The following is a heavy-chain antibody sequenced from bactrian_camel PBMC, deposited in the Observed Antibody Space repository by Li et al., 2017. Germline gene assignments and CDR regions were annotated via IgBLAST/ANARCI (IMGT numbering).Heavy chain of an antibody. V-gene: IGHV3S53*01. J-gene: IGHJ4*01. Sequence: HVQLVESGGGSVQAGGSLKLSCELSGDEGAPLCMGWFHQGPGKEREEVAHFDSKATFTYSDSVKGRFTISGDNAQTVVYLQMSSLKPEDTAMYYCAAEIYYSGSWCTYGTDNFGLRGQGTQVTVS. CDR1: GDEGAPLC. D-gene: IGHD3*01. CDR3: AAEIYYSGSWCTYGTDNFGL. CDR2: FDSKATF.